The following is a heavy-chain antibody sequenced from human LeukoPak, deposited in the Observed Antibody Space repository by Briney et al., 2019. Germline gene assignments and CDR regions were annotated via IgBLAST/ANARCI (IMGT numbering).Heavy chain of an antibody. CDR3: ASSPGGVVVPSGTYFDY. CDR1: GGTFSRYA. Sequence: SVNVSCKASGGTFSRYAISWVRQAPGQGLEWMGGIIPIFGTANYAQKFQGRVTITTDESTSTAYMELSSLRSEDTAVYYCASSPGGVVVPSGTYFDYWGQGTLVTVSS. J-gene: IGHJ4*02. CDR2: IIPIFGTA. V-gene: IGHV1-69*05. D-gene: IGHD2-2*01.